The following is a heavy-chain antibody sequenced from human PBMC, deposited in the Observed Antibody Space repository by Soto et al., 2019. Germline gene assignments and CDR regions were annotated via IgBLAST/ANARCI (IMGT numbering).Heavy chain of an antibody. CDR3: ARDMVRGVYYYYYGMDV. D-gene: IGHD3-10*01. J-gene: IGHJ6*02. Sequence: SATLSLTCAVSGYSISSGYYWGWIRQPPGKGLEWIGSIYHSGSTYYNPSLKSRVTISVDTSKNQFSLKLSSVTAADTAVYYCARDMVRGVYYYYYGMDVWGQGTTVTVSS. CDR1: GYSISSGYY. V-gene: IGHV4-38-2*02. CDR2: IYHSGST.